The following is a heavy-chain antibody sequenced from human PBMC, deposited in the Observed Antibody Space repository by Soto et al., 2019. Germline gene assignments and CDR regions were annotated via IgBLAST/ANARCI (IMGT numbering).Heavy chain of an antibody. J-gene: IGHJ6*02. V-gene: IGHV1-69*13. CDR3: ARSRKYVVVPAATDYYYYGMDV. CDR2: IIPIFGTA. D-gene: IGHD2-2*01. CDR1: GGTFSSYA. Sequence: ASVKVSCKASGGTFSSYAISWVRQAPGQGLEWMGGIIPIFGTANYAQKFQGRVTITADESTSTAYMELSSLRSEDTAVYYCARSRKYVVVPAATDYYYYGMDVWGQGTTVTVSS.